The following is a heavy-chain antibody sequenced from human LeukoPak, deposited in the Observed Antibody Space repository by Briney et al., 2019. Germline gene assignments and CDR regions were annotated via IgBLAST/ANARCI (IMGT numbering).Heavy chain of an antibody. V-gene: IGHV4-39*01. CDR1: GGSISSSSYY. CDR3: PRLTGGSDSNYHSYYMDV. Sequence: PSETLSLTCTVSGGSISSSSYYWGWIRQPPGKGLEWIGTIYYSGSTYSNPSLKSRVTISVDTSKNQFSLKLRSVTAADTAVYYCPRLTGGSDSNYHSYYMDVWVKGTTFNVSS. J-gene: IGHJ6*03. D-gene: IGHD3-10*01. CDR2: IYYSGST.